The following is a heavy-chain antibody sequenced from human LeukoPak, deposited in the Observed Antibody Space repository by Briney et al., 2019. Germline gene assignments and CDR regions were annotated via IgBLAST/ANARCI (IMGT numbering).Heavy chain of an antibody. CDR3: ASLRYDFWSGYYYNWFDP. D-gene: IGHD3-3*01. CDR1: GGSISSGGYY. V-gene: IGHV4-31*03. CDR2: IYYSGST. J-gene: IGHJ5*02. Sequence: SETLSLTCSVSGGSISSGGYYWSWIRQHPGKGLEWIGYIYYSGSTYYNPSLKSRVTISVDTSKNQFSLKLSSVTAADTAVYYCASLRYDFWSGYYYNWFDPWGQGTLVTVSS.